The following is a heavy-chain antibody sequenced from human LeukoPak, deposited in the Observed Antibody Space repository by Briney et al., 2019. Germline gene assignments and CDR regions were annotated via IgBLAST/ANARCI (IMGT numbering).Heavy chain of an antibody. CDR3: ARKREGPTTGIDY. CDR2: IYSSRSS. V-gene: IGHV4-39*07. J-gene: IGHJ4*02. CDR1: GGSISSTNSY. D-gene: IGHD1-26*01. Sequence: SETLSLTCTASGGSISSTNSYWGWIRQSPRTGLEWIGNIYSSRSSYYNPSLKSRVTISIDTSENQFSLKLTSVTAADTAVYYCARKREGPTTGIDYWGQGTLVTVSS.